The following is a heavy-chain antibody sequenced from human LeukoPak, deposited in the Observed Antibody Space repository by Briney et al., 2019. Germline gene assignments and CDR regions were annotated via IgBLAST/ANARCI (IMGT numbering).Heavy chain of an antibody. D-gene: IGHD3/OR15-3a*01. V-gene: IGHV5-51*01. CDR3: ARQNDFRLDY. CDR2: IYPGDSDT. Sequence: GESLKISCKGSGYTFSSYWIGWVRQMPGKGLEWMGIIYPGDSDTRYSPSLQGQVTISVDTSNGTAYLQWSSLKASDTAIYYCARQNDFRLDYWGQGTLVTVSS. CDR1: GYTFSSYW. J-gene: IGHJ4*02.